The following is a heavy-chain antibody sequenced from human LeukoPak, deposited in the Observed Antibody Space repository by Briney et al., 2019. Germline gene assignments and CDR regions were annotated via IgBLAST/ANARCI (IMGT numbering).Heavy chain of an antibody. J-gene: IGHJ2*01. V-gene: IGHV4-31*03. CDR3: AREAGVVVTGYFDL. CDR1: GGSISSGGYY. CDR2: IYYSGSI. D-gene: IGHD2-21*02. Sequence: SETLSLTCTVSGGSISSGGYYWSWIRQHPGKGLEWIGYIYYSGSIYYNPSLKSRVTISVDTSKNQFSLKLSSVTAADTAVYYCAREAGVVVTGYFDLWGRGTLVTVSS.